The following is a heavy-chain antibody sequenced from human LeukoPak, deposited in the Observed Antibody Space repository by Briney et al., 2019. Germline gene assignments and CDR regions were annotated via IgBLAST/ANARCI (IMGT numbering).Heavy chain of an antibody. Sequence: PGGSLRLSCAASGITFSSYGMHWVRQAPGKGLEWVAFIRYDGSKKYYADFVKGLFTISRDNSNNTLYLQMNSLRAEETSVYYCAKDGDYYDSSGYPDYWGQGTLVTVSS. V-gene: IGHV3-30*02. D-gene: IGHD3-22*01. J-gene: IGHJ4*02. CDR2: IRYDGSKK. CDR1: GITFSSYG. CDR3: AKDGDYYDSSGYPDY.